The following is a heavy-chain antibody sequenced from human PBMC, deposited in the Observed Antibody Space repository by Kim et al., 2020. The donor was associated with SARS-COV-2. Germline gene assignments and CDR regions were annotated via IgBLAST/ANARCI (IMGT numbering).Heavy chain of an antibody. V-gene: IGHV4-39*01. J-gene: IGHJ5*02. CDR3: ARSSWDYVWGSYRYPDWFDP. D-gene: IGHD3-16*02. CDR1: GGSISSSSYY. CDR2: IYYSGST. Sequence: SETLSLTCTVSGGSISSSSYYWGWIRQPPGKGLEWIGSIYYSGSTYYNPSLKSRVTISVDTSKNQFSLKLSPVTAADTAVYYCARSSWDYVWGSYRYPDWFDPGGQGTLVTVSS.